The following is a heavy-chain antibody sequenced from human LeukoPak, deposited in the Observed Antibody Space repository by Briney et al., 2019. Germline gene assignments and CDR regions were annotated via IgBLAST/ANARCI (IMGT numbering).Heavy chain of an antibody. V-gene: IGHV4-61*02. CDR1: GGSISSGSYY. J-gene: IGHJ6*03. CDR2: IYTSGST. Sequence: SQTLSLTCTVSGGSISSGSYYWSWIRRPAGKGLEWIGRIYTSGSTNYNPSLKSRVTISVDTSKNQFSLRLTSVTAADTAVYFCARDYSTPSYYYYYMDVWGKGTTVTVSS. CDR3: ARDYSTPSYYYYYMDV. D-gene: IGHD6-6*01.